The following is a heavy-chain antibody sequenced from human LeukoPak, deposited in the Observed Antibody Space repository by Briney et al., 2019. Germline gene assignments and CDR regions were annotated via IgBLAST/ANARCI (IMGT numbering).Heavy chain of an antibody. D-gene: IGHD1-26*01. J-gene: IGHJ4*02. CDR3: ARDKIVGATHFDY. V-gene: IGHV3-7*01. Sequence: PGGSLRLSCAASGFTFSSYWMTWVRQGPGKGLEWVANIQQDGSEKYYVDSVKGRFTISRDNAKNSLYLQMNSLRAEDTAVYYCARDKIVGATHFDYWGQGTLVTVSS. CDR1: GFTFSSYW. CDR2: IQQDGSEK.